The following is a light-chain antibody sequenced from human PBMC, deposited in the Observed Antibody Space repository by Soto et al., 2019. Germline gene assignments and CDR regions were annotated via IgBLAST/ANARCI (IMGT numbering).Light chain of an antibody. J-gene: IGLJ3*02. Sequence: QTVVTQEPSFSVSRGRTVTLTCGLTYGSVSTDYYASWYQQTPGQAPRTLIYNTHIRSSGVRDRFSGSILGGKAALTITGAEADDECDYYCVLYLGSGMGVFGGGTKVTVL. CDR2: NTH. CDR3: VLYLGSGMGV. V-gene: IGLV8-61*01. CDR1: YGSVSTDYY.